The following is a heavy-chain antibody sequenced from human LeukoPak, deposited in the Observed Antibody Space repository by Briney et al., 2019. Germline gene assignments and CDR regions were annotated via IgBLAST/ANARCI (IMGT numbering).Heavy chain of an antibody. D-gene: IGHD3-10*01. CDR3: ARGLIIRSYYYYYMDV. CDR1: GVSFSGYY. J-gene: IGHJ6*03. CDR2: IYYSGST. V-gene: IGHV4-34*01. Sequence: TSETLSLTCAVYGVSFSGYYWSWVRQPPGKGLEWVGSIYYSGSTYYNPSLKSRVTISVDTSKDQFSLKLSSVTAADTAVYYCARGLIIRSYYYYYMDVWGKGTTVTVSS.